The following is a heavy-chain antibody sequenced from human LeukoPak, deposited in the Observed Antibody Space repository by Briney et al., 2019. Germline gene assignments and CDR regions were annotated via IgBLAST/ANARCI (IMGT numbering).Heavy chain of an antibody. CDR2: IYYTGST. V-gene: IGHV4-59*01. D-gene: IGHD6-19*01. CDR1: GGSISSYY. J-gene: IGHJ4*02. CDR3: ARAFSSGWYPYSIGGLWFDY. Sequence: SETLSLTCTVSGGSISSYYWSWIRQPPGNGLEWIGYIYYTGSTNYNPSLKSRVTISVDTSKNQFSLKLSSVTAADTAVYYCARAFSSGWYPYSIGGLWFDYWGQGTLVTVSS.